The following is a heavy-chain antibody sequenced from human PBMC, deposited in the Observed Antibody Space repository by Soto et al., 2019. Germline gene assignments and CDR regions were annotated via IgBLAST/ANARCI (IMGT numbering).Heavy chain of an antibody. CDR3: ARDDAPTAPSTFDY. D-gene: IGHD2-21*02. CDR2: ISHDGGDK. Sequence: PGGSLRLSCAASGFSFSTYTMHWVRQTPGKGLERVAVISHDGGDKYYADSVKGRFTISRDNSKNTLYLQMNSLRAEDTAVYYCARDDAPTAPSTFDYWGQGALVTVSS. J-gene: IGHJ4*02. CDR1: GFSFSTYT. V-gene: IGHV3-30*04.